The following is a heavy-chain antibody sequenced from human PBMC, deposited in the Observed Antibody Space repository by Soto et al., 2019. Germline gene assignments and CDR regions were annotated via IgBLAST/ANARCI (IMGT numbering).Heavy chain of an antibody. D-gene: IGHD4-17*01. CDR1: GGSISSGDYY. CDR3: ARVSGGNYGLHFDY. V-gene: IGHV4-30-4*01. CDR2: IYYSGST. J-gene: IGHJ4*02. Sequence: PSETLSLTCTVSGGSISSGDYYWSWIRQPPGKGLEWIGYIYYSGSTYYNPSLKSRVTISVDTSKNQFSLKLSSVTAADTAVYYCARVSGGNYGLHFDYWGQGTLVTVSS.